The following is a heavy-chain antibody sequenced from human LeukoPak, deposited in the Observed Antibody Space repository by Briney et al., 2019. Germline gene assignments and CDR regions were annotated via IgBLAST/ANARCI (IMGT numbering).Heavy chain of an antibody. Sequence: PGGSLRLSCAASGFTSSSYAMSWVRQAPGKGLEWVSAISGSGGSTYYADSVKGRFTISRDNSKNTLYLQMNSLRAEDTAVYYCAKEAYYYGSGSYYRAVDYWGQGTLVTVSS. J-gene: IGHJ4*02. CDR1: GFTSSSYA. D-gene: IGHD3-10*01. CDR2: ISGSGGST. CDR3: AKEAYYYGSGSYYRAVDY. V-gene: IGHV3-23*01.